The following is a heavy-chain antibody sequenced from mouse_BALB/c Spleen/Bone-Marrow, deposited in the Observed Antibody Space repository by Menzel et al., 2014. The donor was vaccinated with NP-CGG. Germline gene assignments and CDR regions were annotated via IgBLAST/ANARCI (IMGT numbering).Heavy chain of an antibody. D-gene: IGHD1-1*01. CDR2: IDPETGGT. V-gene: IGHV1-15*01. CDR1: GYTFTDYE. J-gene: IGHJ3*01. CDR3: TREGYYGSSPAWFPY. Sequence: QVQLKESGAELVRPGASVTLSCKASGYTFTDYEMHWVKQTPVHGLEWIGTIDPETGGTAYNQKFKGKATLTADKSFSTAYMGLRSLTSEDSAVYYCTREGYYGSSPAWFPYWGQGTLVTVSA.